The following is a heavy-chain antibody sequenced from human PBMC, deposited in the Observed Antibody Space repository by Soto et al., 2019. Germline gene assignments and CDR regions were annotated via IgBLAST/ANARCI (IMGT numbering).Heavy chain of an antibody. CDR3: ARVKGGYDLGNYFEH. CDR2: INWNGDST. D-gene: IGHD5-12*01. J-gene: IGHJ4*02. Sequence: PGGSLRLSCAASGFTFDDYAMSWVRQAPGKGLEWVSGINWNGDSTGYADSVKGRFTISRDNAKNSLYLQMTSLRAEDTALYHCARVKGGYDLGNYFEHWGQGTLVTVSS. CDR1: GFTFDDYA. V-gene: IGHV3-20*01.